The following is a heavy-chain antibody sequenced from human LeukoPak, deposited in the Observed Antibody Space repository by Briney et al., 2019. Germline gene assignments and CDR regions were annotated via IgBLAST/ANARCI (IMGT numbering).Heavy chain of an antibody. CDR2: VYITGST. CDR1: GGSIINYY. CDR3: ARLKYYDSTGYSPGYYMDV. D-gene: IGHD3-22*01. V-gene: IGHV4-4*07. J-gene: IGHJ6*03. Sequence: PSETLSLTCTVSGGSIINYYWSWIRQSAGTGLEWVGRVYITGSTNYNPSLQSRLSMSVDKSKNQFALRITSVSAADTAVYYCARLKYYDSTGYSPGYYMDVWGKGITVTVSS.